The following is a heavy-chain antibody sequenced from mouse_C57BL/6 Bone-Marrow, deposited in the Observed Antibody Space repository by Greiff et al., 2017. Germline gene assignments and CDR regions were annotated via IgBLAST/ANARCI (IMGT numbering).Heavy chain of an antibody. D-gene: IGHD1-2*01. CDR1: GFNIKDDY. CDR2: IDPENGDT. V-gene: IGHV14-4*01. CDR3: TALRPYYGIDY. J-gene: IGHJ4*01. Sequence: EVQLQQSGAELVRPGASVKLSCTASGFNIKDDYMHWVKQRPEQGLEWIGWIDPENGDTEYAAKFQGKATMTVDTSSNTAYLQLSSLTSEDTAVYYCTALRPYYGIDYWGQGTSVTVSS.